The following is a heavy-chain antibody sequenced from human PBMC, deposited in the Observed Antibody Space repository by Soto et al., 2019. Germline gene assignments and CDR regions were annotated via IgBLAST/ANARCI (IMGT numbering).Heavy chain of an antibody. CDR3: EALYYYGSGSPFDP. CDR2: IVVGSGNT. Sequence: ASVKVSCKASGFTFTSSAVQWVRQARGQRLEWIGWIVVGSGNTNYAQKFQERVTITRDMSTSTAYMELSSLRSEDTAVYYCEALYYYGSGSPFDPWGQGTLVTVSS. D-gene: IGHD3-10*01. V-gene: IGHV1-58*01. CDR1: GFTFTSSA. J-gene: IGHJ5*02.